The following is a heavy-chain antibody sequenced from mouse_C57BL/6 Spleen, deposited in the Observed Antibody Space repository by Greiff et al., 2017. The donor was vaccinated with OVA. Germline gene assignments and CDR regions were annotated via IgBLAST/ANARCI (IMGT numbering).Heavy chain of an antibody. D-gene: IGHD1-1*01. CDR2: INYDGSST. V-gene: IGHV5-16*01. CDR1: GFTFSDYY. J-gene: IGHJ1*03. Sequence: EVKLVESEGGLVQPGSSMKLSCTASGFTFSDYYMAWVRQVPEKGLEWVANINYDGSSTYYLDSLKSRFIISRDNAKNILYLQMSSLKSEDTATYYCARGYYGSWYFDVWGTGTTVTVSS. CDR3: ARGYYGSWYFDV.